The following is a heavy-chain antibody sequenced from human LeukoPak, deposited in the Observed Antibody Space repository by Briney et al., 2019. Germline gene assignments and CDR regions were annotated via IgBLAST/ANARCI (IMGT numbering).Heavy chain of an antibody. J-gene: IGHJ5*02. CDR1: GGSFSGYY. D-gene: IGHD2-2*02. Sequence: SETLSLTXAVYGGSFSGYYWSWICQPPGKGLEWIGEINHSGSTNYNPSLKSRVTISVDTSKNQFSLKLSSVTAADTAVYYCARGRVVVVPAAIRRNNWFDPWGQGTLVTVSS. V-gene: IGHV4-34*01. CDR3: ARGRVVVVPAAIRRNNWFDP. CDR2: INHSGST.